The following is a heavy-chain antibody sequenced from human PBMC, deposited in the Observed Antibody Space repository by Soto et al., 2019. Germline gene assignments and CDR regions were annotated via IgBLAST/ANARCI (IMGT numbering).Heavy chain of an antibody. J-gene: IGHJ4*02. CDR3: ARGGGSPYHDHEFDY. CDR1: GVSTSNHY. D-gene: IGHD2-2*01. V-gene: IGHV4-59*11. CDR2: IYYRGTT. Sequence: PSETLSLTCSVSGVSTSNHYWTWIRKPPGQGPEWIGCIYYRGTTNYNASFNSRVTISVDTSKNQFSLKLTSVTTADTAVYYCARGGGSPYHDHEFDYWGQGILVTV.